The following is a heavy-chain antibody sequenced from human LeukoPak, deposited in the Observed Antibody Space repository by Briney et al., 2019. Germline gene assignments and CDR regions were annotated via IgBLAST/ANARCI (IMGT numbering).Heavy chain of an antibody. D-gene: IGHD3-16*02. CDR2: IIPIFGTA. V-gene: IGHV1-69*13. CDR3: AGVIRRYYFDY. CDR1: GGTFSSYA. Sequence: SVTVSCTASGGTFSSYAISWVRQAPGQGLEWMGGIIPIFGTANYAQKFQGRVTITADESTSTAYMELSSLRSEDTAVYYCAGVIRRYYFDYWGQGTLVTVSS. J-gene: IGHJ4*02.